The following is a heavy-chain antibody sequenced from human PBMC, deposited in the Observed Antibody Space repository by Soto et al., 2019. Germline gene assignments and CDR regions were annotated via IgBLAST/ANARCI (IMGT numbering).Heavy chain of an antibody. V-gene: IGHV1-69*06. CDR3: AREGRGKKAGYNGLVSLGY. CDR1: GSRFSNYV. Sequence: QVQLVQSGAEVKTPGSSLKVSCKVSGSRFSNYVISWVRQAPGHGLEWLGRIIPIFNSTKYAQSFQGRVNITADKSTSTASLELSSLRSDDTVVYYCAREGRGKKAGYNGLVSLGYWGQGTLVTVSS. D-gene: IGHD2-2*02. J-gene: IGHJ4*02. CDR2: IIPIFNST.